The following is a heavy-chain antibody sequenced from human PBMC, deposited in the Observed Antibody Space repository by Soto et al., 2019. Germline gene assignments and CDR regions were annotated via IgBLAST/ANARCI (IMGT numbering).Heavy chain of an antibody. V-gene: IGHV1-46*01. CDR3: GGDTSGLDY. CDR1: GYTFASHY. CDR2: INPNGGNT. J-gene: IGHJ4*02. Sequence: QVQLVQSGAEVKKPGASVKVSCQASGYTFASHYIHWVRQAPEQGLEWMGVINPNGGNTRYAQRFQDRLTLTTDTPTNTVYLDLSSLSSDDTAVYYCGGDTSGLDYWGQGTLVTVSS.